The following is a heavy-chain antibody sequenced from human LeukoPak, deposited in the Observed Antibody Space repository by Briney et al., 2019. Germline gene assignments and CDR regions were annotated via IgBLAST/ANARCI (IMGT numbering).Heavy chain of an antibody. J-gene: IGHJ5*02. CDR1: GFSLSTTGVG. V-gene: IGHV2-5*02. Sequence: SGPTLVNPTQTLTLTCSFSGFSLSTTGVGVGWIRQPPGKALERLALIYWDDDKRYSPSLKSRLAITKDTSKNQVVLTMTNMDPVDTATYYCAVDNYYGSGSYSDNWFDPWGQGTLVTVSS. CDR2: IYWDDDK. CDR3: AVDNYYGSGSYSDNWFDP. D-gene: IGHD3-10*01.